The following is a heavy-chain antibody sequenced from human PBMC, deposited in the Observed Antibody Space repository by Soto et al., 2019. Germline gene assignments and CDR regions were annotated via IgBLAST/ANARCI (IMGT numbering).Heavy chain of an antibody. CDR2: IWYDGSNK. V-gene: IGHV3-33*01. Sequence: GGSLRLSCAASGFTFSSYGMHWVRQAPGKGLEWVAVIWYDGSNKYYADSVKGRFTISRDNSKNTLYLQMNSLRAEDTAVYYCARGGSWELPTPMTHYYYYYGMDVWGQGTTVTVSS. J-gene: IGHJ6*02. D-gene: IGHD1-26*01. CDR3: ARGGSWELPTPMTHYYYYYGMDV. CDR1: GFTFSSYG.